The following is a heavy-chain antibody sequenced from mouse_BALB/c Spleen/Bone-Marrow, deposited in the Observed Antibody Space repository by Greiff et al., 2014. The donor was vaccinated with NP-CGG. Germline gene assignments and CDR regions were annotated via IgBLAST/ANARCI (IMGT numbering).Heavy chain of an antibody. D-gene: IGHD3-1*01. CDR3: ARNHRGYYFDY. CDR2: IWTGGST. CDR1: GFSLTTYG. V-gene: IGHV2-2*02. J-gene: IGHJ2*01. Sequence: QVQLQQPGPGLVQPSQSLSITCTVSGFSLTTYGVHWVRQSPGKGLEWLGVIWTGGSTDYNAASISRLNISKDNSKSQVFFEMNSLQTNDTAIYYCARNHRGYYFDYWGQGTTLTVSS.